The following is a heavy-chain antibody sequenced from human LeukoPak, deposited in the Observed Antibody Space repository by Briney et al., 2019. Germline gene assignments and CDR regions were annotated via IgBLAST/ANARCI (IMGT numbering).Heavy chain of an antibody. D-gene: IGHD2-21*02. CDR1: GGSISSGGYY. V-gene: IGHV4-31*03. CDR2: IYYSGST. J-gene: IGHJ4*02. CDR3: ARIVVVTATSVYFDY. Sequence: SETLSLTCTVSGGSISSGGYYWSWIRQHPGKGLVWIGYIYYSGSTYYNLSLKSRVTISVDTSKNQFSLKLSSVTAADTAVYYCARIVVVTATSVYFDYWGQGTLVTVSS.